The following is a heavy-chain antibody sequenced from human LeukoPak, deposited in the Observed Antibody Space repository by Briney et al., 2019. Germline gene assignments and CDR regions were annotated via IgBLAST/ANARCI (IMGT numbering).Heavy chain of an antibody. CDR1: GYTFTSYA. J-gene: IGHJ5*02. D-gene: IGHD3-16*01. V-gene: IGHV7-4-1*02. CDR2: INTNTGNP. Sequence: ASVKVSCKASGYTFTSYAMNWVRQAPGQGLEWMGWINTNTGNPTYAQGFTGRFVFSLDTSVSTAYLQISSLKAEDIAVYYCAREMYYDYVWGRRNWFDPWGQGTLVTVSS. CDR3: AREMYYDYVWGRRNWFDP.